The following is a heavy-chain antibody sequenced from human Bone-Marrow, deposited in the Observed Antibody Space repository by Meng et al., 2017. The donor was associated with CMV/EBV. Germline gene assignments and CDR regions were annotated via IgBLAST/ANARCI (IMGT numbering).Heavy chain of an antibody. CDR3: ARWAYYYDSSGIDY. D-gene: IGHD3-22*01. J-gene: IGHJ4*02. V-gene: IGHV4-34*01. CDR2: IYYSGST. CDR1: GGSFSGYY. Sequence: VPLQQLGAGRLNPSGPPSLTCAVYGGSFSGYYWSGIRQPPGKGLEWIGEIYYSGSTYYQPFLKSRVTISVDTSKNQFSLKLSSVTAADTAVYYCARWAYYYDSSGIDYWGQGTLVTVSS.